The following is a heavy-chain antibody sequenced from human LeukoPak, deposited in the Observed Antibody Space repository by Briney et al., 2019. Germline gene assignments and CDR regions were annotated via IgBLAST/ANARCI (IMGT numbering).Heavy chain of an antibody. CDR1: GFTFSSYE. J-gene: IGHJ6*03. V-gene: IGHV3-48*03. Sequence: GGSLRLSCAASGFTFSSYEMNWVRQAPGKGLEWISYISASGTITHYADSVEGRFTISRDNAKNTLYLEMNSLRVEDTAVYYCAKALCSGGTCYSSFYYYYMDVWGKGTTVTVSS. CDR3: AKALCSGGTCYSSFYYYYMDV. D-gene: IGHD2-15*01. CDR2: ISASGTIT.